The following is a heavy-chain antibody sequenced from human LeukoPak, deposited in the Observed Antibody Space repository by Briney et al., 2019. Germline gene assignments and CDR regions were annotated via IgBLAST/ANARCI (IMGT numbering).Heavy chain of an antibody. D-gene: IGHD2-2*01. J-gene: IGHJ6*02. V-gene: IGHV1-18*01. CDR3: ARDRYCSSTSWYGYYYGMDV. Sequence: GASVKVSCKAFGYTFTSYGISWVRQDPGQGPEWIGWISAYNVNTNYAQKLQGRGTMTTDTSTSTAYMELRSLRSDDTAVYYCARDRYCSSTSWYGYYYGMDVWGQGTTVTVSS. CDR2: ISAYNVNT. CDR1: GYTFTSYG.